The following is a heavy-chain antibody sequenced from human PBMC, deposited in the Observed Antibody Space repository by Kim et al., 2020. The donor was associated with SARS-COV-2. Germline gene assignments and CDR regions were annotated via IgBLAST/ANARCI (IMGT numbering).Heavy chain of an antibody. D-gene: IGHD2-2*01. CDR3: ARVYCSSSSCYVSNYYGMDG. Sequence: GGSLRLSCAASAFTFSSYWMHWVRQAPGKGLVWVSRINSDGSSTSYADSVKGRFTVSRDNAKNTLYLQMNSLRAEDTAVYYCARVYCSSSSCYVSNYYGMDGWGQGTTVTVSS. CDR1: AFTFSSYW. V-gene: IGHV3-74*01. CDR2: INSDGSST. J-gene: IGHJ6*02.